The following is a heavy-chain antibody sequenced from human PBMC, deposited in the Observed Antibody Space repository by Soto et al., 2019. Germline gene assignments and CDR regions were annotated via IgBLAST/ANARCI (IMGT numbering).Heavy chain of an antibody. V-gene: IGHV3-30*04. Sequence: QPGGSLRLSCAASGFAFSSYAIHWVRQAPGKGLEWVADIAYDGSNKYYADSVKGRFTISRDNSKNTLYLQMNSLRVEDTAVYYCTRDQPEMAFDHWGQGTLVTVSS. CDR3: TRDQPEMAFDH. J-gene: IGHJ4*02. CDR1: GFAFSSYA. CDR2: IAYDGSNK.